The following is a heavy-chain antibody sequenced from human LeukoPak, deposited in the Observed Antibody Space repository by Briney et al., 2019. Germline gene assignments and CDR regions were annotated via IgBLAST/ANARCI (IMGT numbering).Heavy chain of an antibody. V-gene: IGHV1-2*05. J-gene: IGHJ6*03. CDR1: GYTFTGYY. Sequence: ALVKVSCKXSGYTFTGYYMHCVPQAPGQGLEWMGRINPNSGGTNYAQKFRGRVNMTRDASIGTAYMELSRLRSDDTDVYYCARDRVSGSPDYYYYYMDVWGKGTTVTVSS. CDR3: ARDRVSGSPDYYYYYMDV. CDR2: INPNSGGT. D-gene: IGHD1-26*01.